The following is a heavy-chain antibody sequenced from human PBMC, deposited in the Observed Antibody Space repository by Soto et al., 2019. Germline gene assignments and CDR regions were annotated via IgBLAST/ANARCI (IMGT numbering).Heavy chain of an antibody. CDR2: ITTSGSYI. CDR3: ARRGYGSRWPNVYMDV. V-gene: IGHV3-21*01. J-gene: IGHJ6*03. D-gene: IGHD6-13*01. CDR1: GFTFSSYD. Sequence: GGSLRLSCAASGFTFSSYDMNWVRQAPGKGLEYVSSITTSGSYIYYGDSVRGRFTISRDNAKNSLFLQMDSLRAEDTAVYYCARRGYGSRWPNVYMDVWGKGTTVTVSS.